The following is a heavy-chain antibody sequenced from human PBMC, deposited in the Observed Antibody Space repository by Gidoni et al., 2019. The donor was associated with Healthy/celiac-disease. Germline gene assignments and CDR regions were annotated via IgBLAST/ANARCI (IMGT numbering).Heavy chain of an antibody. Sequence: EVQLVESGGGVVQPGGSLRLSCAASGFTFVAYAMHLVRQAPGKGLEWGSLISGDGGSTYYADSVKGRFTISRDNSKNSLYLQMNSLRTEDTALYYCAKETAYCGGDCYSHAFDIWGQGTMVTVSS. CDR2: ISGDGGST. V-gene: IGHV3-43*02. CDR1: GFTFVAYA. D-gene: IGHD2-21*02. CDR3: AKETAYCGGDCYSHAFDI. J-gene: IGHJ3*02.